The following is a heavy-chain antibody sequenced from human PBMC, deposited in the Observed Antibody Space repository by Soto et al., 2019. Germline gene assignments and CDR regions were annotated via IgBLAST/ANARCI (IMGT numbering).Heavy chain of an antibody. D-gene: IGHD4-17*01. J-gene: IGHJ4*02. CDR2: ISYDGSNK. V-gene: IGHV3-30*18. CDR1: GFTFSSYG. Sequence: QPGGSLRLSCAASGFTFSSYGMHWVRQAPGKGLEWVAVISYDGSNKYYADSVKGRFTISRDNSKNTLYLQMNSLRAEDTAVYYCAKLGDYGGNFDYWGQGTLVTVSS. CDR3: AKLGDYGGNFDY.